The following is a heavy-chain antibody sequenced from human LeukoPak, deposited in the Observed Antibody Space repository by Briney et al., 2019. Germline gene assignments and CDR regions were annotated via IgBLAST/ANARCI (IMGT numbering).Heavy chain of an antibody. D-gene: IGHD5-24*01. CDR1: GCSFTSYW. CDR2: IYPGDSDS. V-gene: IGHV5-51*01. CDR3: ARLRDAYPDY. J-gene: IGHJ4*02. Sequence: GESLKISCKGSGCSFTSYWIGWVRQMPGKGLEWMGTIYPGDSDSRYSPSFQGQVTISADKSISTAYLQWNSLKASDTAMYYCARLRDAYPDYWGQGTLITVSS.